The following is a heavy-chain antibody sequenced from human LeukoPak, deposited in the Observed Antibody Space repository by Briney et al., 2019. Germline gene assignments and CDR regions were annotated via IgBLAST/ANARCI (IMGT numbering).Heavy chain of an antibody. Sequence: GRSLRLSCAASGFSFSSYGVHWVRQAPGKGLEWVALISYDGSSKYYADSVRGRFTISRDNSKNTLYLQMNSLRAEDTAVYYCAKDRGSTGLYGMDVWGQGTTVTVSS. CDR3: AKDRGSTGLYGMDV. V-gene: IGHV3-30*18. J-gene: IGHJ6*02. D-gene: IGHD2-8*02. CDR1: GFSFSSYG. CDR2: ISYDGSSK.